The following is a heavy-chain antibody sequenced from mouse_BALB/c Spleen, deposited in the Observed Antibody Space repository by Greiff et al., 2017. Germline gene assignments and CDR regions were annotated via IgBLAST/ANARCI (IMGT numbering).Heavy chain of an antibody. CDR3: ARAPNPKGAWFAY. CDR1: GFSLTSYG. V-gene: IGHV2-9*02. J-gene: IGHJ3*01. D-gene: IGHD3-3*01. CDR2: IWAGGST. Sequence: VKLVESGPGLVAPSQSLSITCTVSGFSLTSYGVHWVRQPPGKGLEWLGVIWAGGSTNYNSALMSRLSISKDNSKSQVFLKMNSLQTDDTAMYYCARAPNPKGAWFAYWGQGTLVTVSA.